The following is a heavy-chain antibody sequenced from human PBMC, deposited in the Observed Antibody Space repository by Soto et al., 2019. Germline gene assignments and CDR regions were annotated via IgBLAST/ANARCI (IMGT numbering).Heavy chain of an antibody. Sequence: QVQLVESGGGVVQPGRSLRLSCAASGFTFSSYGMHWVRQAPGKGLEWVAVIWYDGSNKYYADSVKGRFTISRDNSKNTLYLQMNSLRAEDTGVYYCASLSLWGGRVYAKNYGMDVWGQGTTVTVAS. J-gene: IGHJ6*02. CDR3: ASLSLWGGRVYAKNYGMDV. D-gene: IGHD2-8*01. CDR1: GFTFSSYG. V-gene: IGHV3-33*01. CDR2: IWYDGSNK.